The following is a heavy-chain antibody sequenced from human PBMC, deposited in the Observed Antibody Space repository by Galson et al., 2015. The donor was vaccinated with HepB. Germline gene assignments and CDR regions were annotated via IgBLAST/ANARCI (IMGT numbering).Heavy chain of an antibody. CDR2: ISSSGSYT. J-gene: IGHJ4*02. CDR1: GFTLTHYS. CDR3: ARGTKYSYGPFDY. V-gene: IGHV3-21*01. D-gene: IGHD1-26*01. Sequence: SLRLSCAASGFTLTHYSMTWVRQAPGKGLEWVSFISSSGSYTSQTDSVKGRFTISRDNAENRLYLQMNSLRAEDTAVYYCARGTKYSYGPFDYWGQGILVSVS.